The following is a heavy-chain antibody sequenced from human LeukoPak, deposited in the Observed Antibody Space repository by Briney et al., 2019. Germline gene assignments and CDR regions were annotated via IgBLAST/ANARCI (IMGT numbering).Heavy chain of an antibody. V-gene: IGHV1-8*01. J-gene: IGHJ6*03. Sequence: ASVKVSCKASGYTFTSYDINWLRQATGQGLEWMGWMNPNSGNTGYAQRFQGRVTMTRNTSISTAYMELSSLRSEDTAVYYCARVQDSQYVDYYMDVWGKGTTVTVSS. CDR1: GYTFTSYD. D-gene: IGHD3-16*01. CDR2: MNPNSGNT. CDR3: ARVQDSQYVDYYMDV.